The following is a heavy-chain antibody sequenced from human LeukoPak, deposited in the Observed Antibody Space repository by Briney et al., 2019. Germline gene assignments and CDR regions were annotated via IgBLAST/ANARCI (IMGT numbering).Heavy chain of an antibody. CDR3: AKGYTFHGVAHDSGYFDY. V-gene: IGHV3-9*03. CDR2: ITWGGGNI. Sequence: GGSLRLSCVTSGFTFGDYTMHWVRQVPGKGLEWLSGITWGGGNIAYADSVKGRFTISRDNAKSSLYLQMNSLRNEDMAFYFCAKGYTFHGVAHDSGYFDYWGQGTLVTVSS. D-gene: IGHD3-3*01. J-gene: IGHJ4*02. CDR1: GFTFGDYT.